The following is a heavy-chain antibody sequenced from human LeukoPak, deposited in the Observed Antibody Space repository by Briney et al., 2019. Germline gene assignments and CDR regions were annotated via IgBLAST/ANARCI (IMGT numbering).Heavy chain of an antibody. CDR1: GYTFTSYG. D-gene: IGHD3-3*01. Sequence: ASVKVSCKASGYTFTSYGVSWVRQAPGQGLEWMGWISAYNGNTNYAQNLQGRGTMTTDTSTSTAYMELRSLRSDDTAVYYCARDSYDFWSGYDPFDYWGQGTLVTVSS. J-gene: IGHJ4*02. CDR2: ISAYNGNT. V-gene: IGHV1-18*01. CDR3: ARDSYDFWSGYDPFDY.